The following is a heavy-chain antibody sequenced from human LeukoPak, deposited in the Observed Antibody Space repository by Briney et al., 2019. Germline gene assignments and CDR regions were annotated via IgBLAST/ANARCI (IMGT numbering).Heavy chain of an antibody. CDR2: ISGSGGST. CDR1: GFTFSSYA. V-gene: IGHV3-23*01. D-gene: IGHD2-15*01. Sequence: GGSLRLSCAASGFTFSSYAMSWARQAPGKGLEWVSAISGSGGSTYYADSVKGRFTISRDNSKNTLYLQMNSLRAEDTAVYYCAPGVAAHYFDYWGQGTLVTVSS. J-gene: IGHJ4*02. CDR3: APGVAAHYFDY.